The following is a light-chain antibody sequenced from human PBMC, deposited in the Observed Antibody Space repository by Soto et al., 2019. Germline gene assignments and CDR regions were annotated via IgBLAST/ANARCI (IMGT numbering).Light chain of an antibody. CDR1: QTIIGY. Sequence: DIQMTQSPSSLSASIGDSVTITCRASQTIIGYLNWYQQKPGKAPRLLINAASNLQSGVPSRFRGSGSETDFTLTITSLQPEDFATYYCQQRADWPATFGPGTKVDIK. J-gene: IGKJ3*01. CDR2: AAS. CDR3: QQRADWPAT. V-gene: IGKV1-39*01.